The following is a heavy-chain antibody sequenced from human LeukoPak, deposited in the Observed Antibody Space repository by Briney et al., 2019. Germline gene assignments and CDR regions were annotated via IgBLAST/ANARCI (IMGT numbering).Heavy chain of an antibody. CDR2: IYYSEST. V-gene: IGHV4-59*01. CDR3: ASLAASAPVPPGYYYGMDV. CDR1: GGSIISYH. J-gene: IGHJ6*04. Sequence: SETLSLPCTVSGGSIISYHWSWIRQPPGKGLEWIGYIYYSESTNYNPSLKSRVTISVDTSKNQFSLKLSSVTAADTAVYYCASLAASAPVPPGYYYGMDVWGKGTTVTVSS.